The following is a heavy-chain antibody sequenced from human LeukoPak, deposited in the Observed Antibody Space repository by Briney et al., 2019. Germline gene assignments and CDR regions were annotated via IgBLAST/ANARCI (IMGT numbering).Heavy chain of an antibody. Sequence: GASVKVSCKVSGYTLTELSMHWVRQAPGKGPEWMGGFDPEDGETIYAQKFQGRVTMTEDTSTDTAYMELSSLRSEDTAVYYCASGPPYYYYYGMDVWGQGTTVTVSS. CDR3: ASGPPYYYYYGMDV. J-gene: IGHJ6*02. CDR1: GYTLTELS. CDR2: FDPEDGET. V-gene: IGHV1-24*01. D-gene: IGHD3-10*01.